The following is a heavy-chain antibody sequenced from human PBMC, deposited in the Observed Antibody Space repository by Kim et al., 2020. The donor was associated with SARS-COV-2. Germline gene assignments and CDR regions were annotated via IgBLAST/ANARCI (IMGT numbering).Heavy chain of an antibody. CDR3: TSRYGDYAS. J-gene: IGHJ5*02. CDR2: IRSKANSYAT. D-gene: IGHD4-17*01. CDR1: GFTFSGSA. V-gene: IGHV3-73*01. Sequence: GGSLRLSCAASGFTFSGSAMHWVRQASGKGLEWVGRIRSKANSYATAYAASVKGRFTISRDDSKNTAYLQMNSLQTEDTAVYYCTSRYGDYASWGQGTLVTVSS.